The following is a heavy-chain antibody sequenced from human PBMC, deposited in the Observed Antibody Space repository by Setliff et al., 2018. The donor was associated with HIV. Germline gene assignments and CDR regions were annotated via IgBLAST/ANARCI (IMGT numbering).Heavy chain of an antibody. D-gene: IGHD3-10*01. Sequence: GSLRLSCAASGFTFSSYAMNWVRQAPGKGLEWVAAISYDGNKKYYADSVKGRFTISRDNSKNTLYLQMNSLRAEDTAVYYCARSVIGYYYYGMDVWGQGTLVTVSS. CDR2: ISYDGNKK. CDR1: GFTFSSYA. J-gene: IGHJ6*02. V-gene: IGHV3-30-3*01. CDR3: ARSVIGYYYYGMDV.